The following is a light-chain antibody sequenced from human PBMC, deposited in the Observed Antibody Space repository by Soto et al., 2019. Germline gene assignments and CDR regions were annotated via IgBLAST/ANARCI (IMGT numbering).Light chain of an antibody. V-gene: IGLV2-14*01. J-gene: IGLJ3*02. Sequence: QSALTQPASVSGSPGQSITISCTGTSSDVGGYNYVSWYQQHPGKAHKLMIYEVSNRPSGVANRFSGSKSGNTAALPIAGLQAEDEDDYYCRSYTSRSTQVFGGGTKLTVL. CDR1: SSDVGGYNY. CDR2: EVS. CDR3: RSYTSRSTQV.